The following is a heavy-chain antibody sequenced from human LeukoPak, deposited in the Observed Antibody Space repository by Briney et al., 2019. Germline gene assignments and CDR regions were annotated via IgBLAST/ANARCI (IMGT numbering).Heavy chain of an antibody. CDR2: IIPIFGTA. J-gene: IGHJ6*02. CDR3: ARDLGSSSHYYYYGMDV. D-gene: IGHD6-6*01. CDR1: GGTFSSYA. Sequence: ASVKVSCKASGGTFSSYAISWVRQAPGQGLEWMGGIIPIFGTANYAQKFQGRVTIIADESTSTAYMELSSLRSEDTAVYYCARDLGSSSHYYYYGMDVWGQGTTVTVSS. V-gene: IGHV1-69*13.